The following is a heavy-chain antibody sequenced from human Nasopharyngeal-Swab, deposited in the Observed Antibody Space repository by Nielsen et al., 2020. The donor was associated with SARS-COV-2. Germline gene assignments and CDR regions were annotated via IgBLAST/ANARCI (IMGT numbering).Heavy chain of an antibody. CDR3: ASIAAAGDYYYYYMDV. Sequence: SLKISCAASGFTFDDYAMHWVRQAPGKGLEWVSGISWNSGSIGYADSVKGRFTISRDNAKNSLYLQMNSLGAEDTALYYCASIAAAGDYYYYYMDVWGKGTTVTVSS. D-gene: IGHD6-13*01. J-gene: IGHJ6*03. CDR1: GFTFDDYA. CDR2: ISWNSGSI. V-gene: IGHV3-9*01.